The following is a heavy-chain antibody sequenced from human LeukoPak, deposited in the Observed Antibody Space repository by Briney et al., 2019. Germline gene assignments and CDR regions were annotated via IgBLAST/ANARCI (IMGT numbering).Heavy chain of an antibody. D-gene: IGHD1-26*01. J-gene: IGHJ4*02. CDR2: IIPIFGTA. CDR3: AREGVGATKRGAFDY. V-gene: IGHV1-69*01. CDR1: GGTFSSYA. Sequence: SVKVSCKASGGTFSSYAISWVRQAPGQGLEWMGGIIPIFGTANYAQKFQGRVTITADESTSTAYMELSSLRFEDTAVYYCAREGVGATKRGAFDYWGQGTLVTVSS.